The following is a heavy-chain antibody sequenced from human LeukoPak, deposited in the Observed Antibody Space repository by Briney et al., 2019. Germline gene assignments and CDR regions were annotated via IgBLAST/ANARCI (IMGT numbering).Heavy chain of an antibody. CDR3: ASTLTQWLPPTPFDY. CDR1: GFTFSSYW. CDR2: IKQDGSEK. J-gene: IGHJ4*02. Sequence: PGGSLRLSCAASGFTFSSYWMSWVRQAPGKGLERVANIKQDGSEKYYVDSVKGRFTISRDNAKNSLYLQMNSLRAEDTAVYYCASTLTQWLPPTPFDYWGQGTLVTVSS. D-gene: IGHD3-22*01. V-gene: IGHV3-7*01.